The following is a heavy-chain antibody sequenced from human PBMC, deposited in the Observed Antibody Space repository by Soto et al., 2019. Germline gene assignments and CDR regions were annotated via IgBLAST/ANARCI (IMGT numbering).Heavy chain of an antibody. CDR1: GLSLSTSGVG. Sequence: QITLKASGPTLEKPTQTLTLTCTFSGLSLSTSGVGVGWIRQPPGKALKGLALIYRNDDKRYSPSLKSRLTITKDTSKNQVVLTMTNMGPVDTATYYCEHSPRRYYDFWSGPKANYYFDYWGQGTLVTVSS. V-gene: IGHV2-5*01. CDR3: EHSPRRYYDFWSGPKANYYFDY. D-gene: IGHD3-3*01. CDR2: IYRNDDK. J-gene: IGHJ4*02.